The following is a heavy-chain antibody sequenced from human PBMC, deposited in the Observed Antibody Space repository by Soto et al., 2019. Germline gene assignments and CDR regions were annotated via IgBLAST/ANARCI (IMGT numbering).Heavy chain of an antibody. CDR3: ARGSSDLFYYYSYGLDV. V-gene: IGHV1-2*02. J-gene: IGHJ6*02. D-gene: IGHD6-6*01. CDR2: INPNSGVT. Sequence: QVQLVQSGAEVKMPGASVKVSCKASGYTFTDYYIHWVRQAPAQGLEWMGWINPNSGVTNYAQKFPGRVTMSRDTSISSASMELSSLRSDDTAVYFCARGSSDLFYYYSYGLDVWGQGTTVTVSS. CDR1: GYTFTDYY.